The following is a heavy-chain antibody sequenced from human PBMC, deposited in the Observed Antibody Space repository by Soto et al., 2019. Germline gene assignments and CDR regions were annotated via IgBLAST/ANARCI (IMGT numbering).Heavy chain of an antibody. CDR1: GYTITNGYY. J-gene: IGHJ4*02. CDR2: VYHTGTA. Sequence: SETLSLTCAVSGYTITNGYYWGWIRQPAGKGLEWIGTVYHTGTAYYNPSLKSRLTISVDASNNQFSLKVSSVTAADTAVYYCARTGFGTGWCFDYWGQGSLVTVSS. V-gene: IGHV4-38-2*01. CDR3: ARTGFGTGWCFDY. D-gene: IGHD6-19*01.